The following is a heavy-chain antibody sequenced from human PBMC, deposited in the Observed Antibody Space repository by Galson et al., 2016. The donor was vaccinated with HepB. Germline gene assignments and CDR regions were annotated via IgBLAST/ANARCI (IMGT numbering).Heavy chain of an antibody. Sequence: SETLSLTCTVSGGSISSSDSFWGWIRQPPGKGLEWIGTIYNSGNTHYNPSLQSRVTISVDTSRKQFSLKLSSVTAADTSFYYCATHERRTWAFNIWGLGTMVTVSS. CDR1: GGSISSSDSF. V-gene: IGHV4-39*01. D-gene: IGHD1-14*01. CDR3: ATHERRTWAFNI. CDR2: IYNSGNT. J-gene: IGHJ3*02.